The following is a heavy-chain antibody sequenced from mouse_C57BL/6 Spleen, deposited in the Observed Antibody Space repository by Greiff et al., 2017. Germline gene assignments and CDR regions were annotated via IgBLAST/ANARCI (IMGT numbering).Heavy chain of an antibody. CDR1: GYTFTDYE. Sequence: VQLQQSGAELVRPGASVTLSCKASGYTFTDYEMHWVKQTPVHGLEWIGAIDPETGGTAYNQKFKGKAILTADKSSSTAYMELRSLTSEDSAVYYCTRILVAWFAYGGQGTLVTVAA. J-gene: IGHJ3*01. D-gene: IGHD1-1*02. CDR2: IDPETGGT. CDR3: TRILVAWFAY. V-gene: IGHV1-15*01.